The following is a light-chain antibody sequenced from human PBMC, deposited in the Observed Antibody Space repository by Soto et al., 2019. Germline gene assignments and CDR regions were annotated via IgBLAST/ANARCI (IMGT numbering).Light chain of an antibody. CDR1: SSNIGSDF. CDR2: HNY. V-gene: IGLV1-47*01. Sequence: QSVLTQPPSASGTPGQRVTISCSGSSSNIGSDFVYWYQQLPGTAPKLLIYHNYQRPSGVPDRFSGSKSGTSASLAISDLRSEHEGDYYCSAWDDSLKGYVFGAGTKLTVL. CDR3: SAWDDSLKGYV. J-gene: IGLJ1*01.